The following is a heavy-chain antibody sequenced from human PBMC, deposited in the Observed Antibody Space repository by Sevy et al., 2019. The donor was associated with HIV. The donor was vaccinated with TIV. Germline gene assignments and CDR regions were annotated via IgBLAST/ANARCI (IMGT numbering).Heavy chain of an antibody. CDR1: GASVSYGNYY. CDR3: VRDRIAAAGGYFDY. Sequence: SQTLSLTCTVSGASVSYGNYYWTWIRQPPGKGLEWIGYISYIGSTNYNPSLKSRVTISIDTAKNQLSLRLNSVTATDTAVYYCVRDRIAAAGGYFDYWCQGALVTVSS. V-gene: IGHV4-61*01. CDR2: ISYIGST. J-gene: IGHJ4*02. D-gene: IGHD6-13*01.